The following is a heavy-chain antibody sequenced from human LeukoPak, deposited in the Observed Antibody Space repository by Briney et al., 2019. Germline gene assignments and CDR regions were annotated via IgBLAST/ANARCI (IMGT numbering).Heavy chain of an antibody. D-gene: IGHD4-17*01. J-gene: IGHJ4*02. CDR2: IRYDGSNK. CDR1: GFTFSSYG. V-gene: IGHV3-30*02. CDR3: AKEMLDYGDYVIFDY. Sequence: HTGGSLRLSCAASGFTFSSYGMHWVRQAPGKGLEWVAFIRYDGSNKYYADSVKGRFTISRDNSKNTLYLQMNSLRAEDTAVYYCAKEMLDYGDYVIFDYWGQGTLVTVSS.